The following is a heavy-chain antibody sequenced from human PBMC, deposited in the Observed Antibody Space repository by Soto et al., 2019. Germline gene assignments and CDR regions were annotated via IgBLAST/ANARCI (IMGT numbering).Heavy chain of an antibody. V-gene: IGHV3-66*01. CDR2: IYSGGST. CDR1: GFTVSSNY. CDR3: ARDPPTYYDFWSGYHPYYMDV. J-gene: IGHJ6*03. D-gene: IGHD3-3*01. Sequence: EVQLVESGGGLVQPGGSLRLSCAASGFTVSSNYMSWVRQAPGKGLEWVSVIYSGGSTYYADSVKGRFTISRDNSKNKLYLQMNSLRAEDTAVYYCARDPPTYYDFWSGYHPYYMDVWGKGTTVTVSS.